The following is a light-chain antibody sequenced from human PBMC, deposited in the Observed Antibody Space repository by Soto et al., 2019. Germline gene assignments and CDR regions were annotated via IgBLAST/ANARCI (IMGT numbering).Light chain of an antibody. J-gene: IGKJ4*01. V-gene: IGKV3-15*01. Sequence: EIVMTQSPATQTVSPRDGDTLSYVATQGIGHTLAWYQHKPCQTPRLLIYDTSTRATGVPARFSGSRSGTEFTLTINSLQSEDFAVYYCQRYNNWPLTFGGGTKV. CDR1: QGIGHT. CDR3: QRYNNWPLT. CDR2: DTS.